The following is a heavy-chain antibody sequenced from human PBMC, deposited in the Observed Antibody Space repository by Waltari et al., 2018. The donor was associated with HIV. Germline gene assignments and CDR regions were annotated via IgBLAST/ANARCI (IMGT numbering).Heavy chain of an antibody. CDR1: GGSISSHS. Sequence: QVQLQESGPGLVKPSETLSLTCTVSGGSISSHSWSWIRQPPGKGLEWIGYIYHSGSTNYNPSLMSRVTISVDTSNNEFSLKLSSVTAADTAVYYCARGAALDYWGQGTLITVSS. D-gene: IGHD6-6*01. V-gene: IGHV4-59*11. CDR3: ARGAALDY. J-gene: IGHJ4*02. CDR2: IYHSGST.